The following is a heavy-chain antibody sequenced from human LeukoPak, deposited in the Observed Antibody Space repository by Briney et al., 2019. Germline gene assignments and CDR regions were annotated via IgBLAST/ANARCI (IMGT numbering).Heavy chain of an antibody. V-gene: IGHV1-2*02. CDR1: GYSFTGYY. Sequence: ASVKVSCKASGYSFTGYYLHWVRQAPGQGLEWMGWINPNSGGTNYAQKFQGRVTMTRDTSISTAYMELSRLRSDDTAVYYCARAKGRGYSYGLMDVWGQGTTVTVSS. CDR3: ARAKGRGYSYGLMDV. J-gene: IGHJ6*02. CDR2: INPNSGGT. D-gene: IGHD5-18*01.